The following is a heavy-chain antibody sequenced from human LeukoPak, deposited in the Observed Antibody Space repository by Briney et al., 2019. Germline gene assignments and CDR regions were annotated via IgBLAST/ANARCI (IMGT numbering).Heavy chain of an antibody. Sequence: GGSLRLSCAASGFTFSNAWMSWVRQAPGKGLGWVSVIYSGGSTYYANSVKGRFTISRDNSKNTLYLQMNSLRAEDTAVYYCARDRYGLGYFDYWGQGTLVTVSS. J-gene: IGHJ4*02. CDR2: IYSGGST. V-gene: IGHV3-53*01. CDR3: ARDRYGLGYFDY. D-gene: IGHD5-18*01. CDR1: GFTFSNAW.